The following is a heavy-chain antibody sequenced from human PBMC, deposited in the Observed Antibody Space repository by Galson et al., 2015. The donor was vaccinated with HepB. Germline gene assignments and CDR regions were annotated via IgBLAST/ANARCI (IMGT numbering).Heavy chain of an antibody. CDR3: ARLGYSSASIDY. CDR1: GFTVSSNY. Sequence: SLRLSCAASGFTVSSNYMSWVRQAPGKGLEWVSVIYSGGSTNYADSVKGRFTISRDNSKNTLYLQMNSLRAEDTAAYYCARLGYSSASIDYWGQGTLVTVSS. J-gene: IGHJ4*02. D-gene: IGHD6-19*01. CDR2: IYSGGST. V-gene: IGHV3-66*01.